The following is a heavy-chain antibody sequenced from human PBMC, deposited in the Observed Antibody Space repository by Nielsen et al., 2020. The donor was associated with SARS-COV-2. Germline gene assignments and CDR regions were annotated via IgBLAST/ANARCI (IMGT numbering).Heavy chain of an antibody. J-gene: IGHJ3*02. CDR2: FFPVGKT. D-gene: IGHD4-17*01. V-gene: IGHV4-59*12. CDR1: GDSISSYH. Sequence: SETLSLTCIVSGDSISSYHWSWIRQPPGKGLEWIGYFFPVGKTDYNPSLKSRVTITMDRSRNHFSLKMNSVTAADTAVYYCARDYFGDYLDGFDIWGQGTMVSVSS. CDR3: ARDYFGDYLDGFDI.